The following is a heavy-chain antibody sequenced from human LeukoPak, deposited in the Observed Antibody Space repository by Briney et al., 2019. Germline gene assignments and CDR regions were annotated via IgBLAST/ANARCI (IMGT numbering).Heavy chain of an antibody. CDR3: ARPITIFGVVRNIDAFDI. CDR1: GGSISSYY. Sequence: SETLSLTCTVSGGSISSYYWSWIRQPAGKGLEWIGRIYTSGSTNYNPSLKSRVTMSVDTSKNQISLKLSSVTAADTAVYYCARPITIFGVVRNIDAFDIWGQGTMVTVSS. D-gene: IGHD3-3*01. J-gene: IGHJ3*02. CDR2: IYTSGST. V-gene: IGHV4-4*07.